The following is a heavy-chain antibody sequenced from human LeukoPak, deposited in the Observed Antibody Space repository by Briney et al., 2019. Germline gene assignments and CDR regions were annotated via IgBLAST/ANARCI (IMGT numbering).Heavy chain of an antibody. CDR1: GYSFTTYW. Sequence: GESPKISCKGFGYSFTTYWIGWVRQMPGKGLEWMGIIYPGDSDIRYSPSFQGQVTISGDKSISTAYLQWSSLKASDTATYFCARQLGERTFNWNDFDYWGQGTLVSVSS. J-gene: IGHJ4*02. CDR2: IYPGDSDI. CDR3: ARQLGERTFNWNDFDY. D-gene: IGHD1-20*01. V-gene: IGHV5-51*01.